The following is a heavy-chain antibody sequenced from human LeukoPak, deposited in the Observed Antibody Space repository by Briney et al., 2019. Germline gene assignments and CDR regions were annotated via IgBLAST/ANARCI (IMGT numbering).Heavy chain of an antibody. D-gene: IGHD5-18*01. V-gene: IGHV3-30*02. Sequence: GGSLRLSCVASGFTFSSYAMHWVRQAPGKGLEWVAFIRYDGSNKYYADSVKGRFTISRDNSKNTLHLQMNSLRAEDTAVYYCAKVGVDTAMAFDYWGQGTLVTVSS. CDR3: AKVGVDTAMAFDY. CDR1: GFTFSSYA. CDR2: IRYDGSNK. J-gene: IGHJ4*02.